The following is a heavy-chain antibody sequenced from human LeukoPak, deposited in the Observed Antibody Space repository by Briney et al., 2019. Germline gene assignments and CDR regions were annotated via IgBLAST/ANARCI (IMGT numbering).Heavy chain of an antibody. CDR3: ARDPRQGITGTTGFDY. CDR2: ISGSGSST. V-gene: IGHV3-23*01. J-gene: IGHJ4*02. Sequence: GGSLRLSCAVSGFTFSTYAMTWVRRAPGRGLEWVSGISGSGSSTNYADSVKGRFTISRDNAKNTLYLQMNSLRAEDTAVYYCARDPRQGITGTTGFDYWGQGTLVTVSS. CDR1: GFTFSTYA. D-gene: IGHD1-20*01.